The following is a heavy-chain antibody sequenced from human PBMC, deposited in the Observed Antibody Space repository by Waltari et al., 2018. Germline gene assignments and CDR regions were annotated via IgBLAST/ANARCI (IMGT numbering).Heavy chain of an antibody. CDR3: ARGLPTSVGWAGNMDV. Sequence: QVQLQQWGAGLLKPSETLSLTCAVYGGSFSGYYWSWIRQPPGKGLEWMGEINHSGSTNYNPSLKSRVTISVDTSKNQFSLKLSSVTAADTAVYYCARGLPTSVGWAGNMDVWGKGTTVTVSS. J-gene: IGHJ6*03. D-gene: IGHD3-3*01. CDR1: GGSFSGYY. CDR2: INHSGST. V-gene: IGHV4-34*01.